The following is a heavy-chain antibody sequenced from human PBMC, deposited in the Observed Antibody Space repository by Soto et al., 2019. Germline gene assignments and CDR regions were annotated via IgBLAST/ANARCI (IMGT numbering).Heavy chain of an antibody. Sequence: SETLSLTCTVSGASISGCYWSWIRKSAGKGLEWIGRIYATGTTDYNPSLKSRVMMSVDTSKKQFSLKLRSVTAADTAVYYCVRDGTKTLRDWFDPWGQGISVTVSS. J-gene: IGHJ5*02. CDR3: VRDGTKTLRDWFDP. D-gene: IGHD1-1*01. CDR2: IYATGTT. V-gene: IGHV4-4*07. CDR1: GASISGCY.